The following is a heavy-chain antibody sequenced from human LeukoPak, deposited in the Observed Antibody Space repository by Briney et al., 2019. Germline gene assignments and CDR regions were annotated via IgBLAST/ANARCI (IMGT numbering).Heavy chain of an antibody. D-gene: IGHD3-22*01. Sequence: GGSLRLSCAASRFTFNNYWMTWVRQAPGKGLEWVANIKQDGSDKYYVDSVKGRLTISRDNAKNSLYLQMNSLRAEDTAVYYCARDSIPGYDSSGYMVAFDIWGQGTMVTVSS. CDR2: IKQDGSDK. CDR1: RFTFNNYW. V-gene: IGHV3-7*05. J-gene: IGHJ3*02. CDR3: ARDSIPGYDSSGYMVAFDI.